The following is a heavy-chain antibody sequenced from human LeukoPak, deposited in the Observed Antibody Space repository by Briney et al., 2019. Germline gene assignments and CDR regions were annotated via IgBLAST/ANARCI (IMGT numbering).Heavy chain of an antibody. Sequence: PSETLSLTCTVSGGSINSYYWSWIRQPPGKGLEWIGYIYYSGSTNYNPSLKSRVTISVDTSKNQFSLKLSSVTAADTAVYYCARVPYGDYVDYWGQGTLVTVSS. V-gene: IGHV4-59*01. CDR2: IYYSGST. CDR1: GGSINSYY. D-gene: IGHD4-17*01. J-gene: IGHJ4*02. CDR3: ARVPYGDYVDY.